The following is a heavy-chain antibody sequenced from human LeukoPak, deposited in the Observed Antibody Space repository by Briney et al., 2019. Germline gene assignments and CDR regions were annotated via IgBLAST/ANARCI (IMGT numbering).Heavy chain of an antibody. V-gene: IGHV4-38-2*02. D-gene: IGHD5-12*01. J-gene: IGHJ4*02. CDR3: AYGSGYGY. Sequence: PSETLSLTCTVSGYSISSGYYWGWIRQPPGKGLEWIGSIYHSGSTYYNPSLKSRVTISVDTSKNQLSLKLSCVTAADTAVYYCAYGSGYGYWGQGTLVTVSS. CDR2: IYHSGST. CDR1: GYSISSGYY.